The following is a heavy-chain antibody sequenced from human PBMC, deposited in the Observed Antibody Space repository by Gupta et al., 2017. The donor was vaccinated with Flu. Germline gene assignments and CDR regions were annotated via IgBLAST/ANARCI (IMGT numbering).Heavy chain of an antibody. CDR1: GDPAVSFT. V-gene: IGHV4-34*02. CDR2: ISLGGSV. D-gene: IGHD1-20*01. J-gene: IGHJ1*01. CDR3: ARGEANIYNWNDIRSYS. Sequence: QVQKQQWDARLLRPSETLSLTCAVLGDPAVSFTWTWIRQSPGKGLEWIGEISLGGSVSYNPSLETRLTVLLDTSKTHFSVKLDSVTXAXAGVYYXARGEANIYNWNDIRSYSWGQGTLVTVSS.